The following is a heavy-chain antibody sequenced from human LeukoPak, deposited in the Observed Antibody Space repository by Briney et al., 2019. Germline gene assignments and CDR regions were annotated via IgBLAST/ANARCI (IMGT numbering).Heavy chain of an antibody. CDR2: ISSSSSYI. CDR1: GFTFSSYS. J-gene: IGHJ4*02. CDR3: ARDPTWGGGVFDY. D-gene: IGHD7-27*01. V-gene: IGHV3-21*01. Sequence: PGGSLRLSCAASGFTFSSYSMNWVRQAPGKGLECVSSISSSSSYIYYADSVKGRFTISRDNAKNSLYLQMNSLRAEDTAVYYCARDPTWGGGVFDYWGQGTLVTVSS.